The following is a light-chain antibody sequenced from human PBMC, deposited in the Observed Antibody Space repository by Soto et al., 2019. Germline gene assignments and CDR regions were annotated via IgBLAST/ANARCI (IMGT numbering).Light chain of an antibody. V-gene: IGKV3-15*01. CDR3: QQYNNWPFT. Sequence: EIVMTQSPATLSVSPGERATLSCRASQSVSSNLAWYQQKPGQAPRLLIYGASTRATGIPARFSGSGSGTEFTLTISSRQSEDFAVYSCQQYNNWPFTFGPGTKVDIK. CDR1: QSVSSN. CDR2: GAS. J-gene: IGKJ3*01.